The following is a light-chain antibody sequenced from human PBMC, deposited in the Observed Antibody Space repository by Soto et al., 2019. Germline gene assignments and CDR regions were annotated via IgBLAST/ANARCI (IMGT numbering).Light chain of an antibody. J-gene: IGKJ2*01. V-gene: IGKV3-20*01. CDR2: GSS. Sequence: EIVLTQSPDTLSLSPGERATLSCRASQSVSSNYVAWYQQKPGQAPRLLTHGSSSRATGVPDRFSGRGSGTTFTLVISRLEPEDFAVSYCQQYGTSPFTFGQGTKVDIK. CDR3: QQYGTSPFT. CDR1: QSVSSNY.